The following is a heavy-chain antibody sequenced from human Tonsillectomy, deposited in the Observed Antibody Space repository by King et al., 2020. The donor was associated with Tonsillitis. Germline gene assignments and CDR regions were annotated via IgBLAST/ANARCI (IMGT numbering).Heavy chain of an antibody. J-gene: IGHJ4*02. V-gene: IGHV3-30*18. CDR2: ISYDGSDK. D-gene: IGHD2-2*01. CDR1: GFAFSDCG. CDR3: AKEGGAQYCSSASCSADY. Sequence: VQLVESGGGVVQPGRSLRLSCAASGFAFSDCGMHWVRPAPGKGLDWVATISYDGSDKDYGDSVRGRFTISRDNSRSTLYLQVNSLGADDTAVYYGAKEGGAQYCSSASCSADYWGQGTLVTVSS.